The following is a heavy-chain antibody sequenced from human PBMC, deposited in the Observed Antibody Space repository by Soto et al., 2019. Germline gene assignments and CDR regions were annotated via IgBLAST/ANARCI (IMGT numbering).Heavy chain of an antibody. CDR2: IYSGGST. CDR1: GFTFSSYS. CDR3: ARAFVVTPYYYYGMDV. Sequence: GGSLRLSCAASGFTFSSYSMSWVRQAPWKGLEWVSVIYSGGSTYYADSVKGRFTISRDNSKNTLYLQMNSLRAEDTAVYYCARAFVVTPYYYYGMDVWGQGTTVTVSS. V-gene: IGHV3-66*01. J-gene: IGHJ6*02. D-gene: IGHD2-21*01.